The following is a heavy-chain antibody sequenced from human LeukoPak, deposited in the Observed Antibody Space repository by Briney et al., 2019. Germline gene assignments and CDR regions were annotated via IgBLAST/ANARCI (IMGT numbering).Heavy chain of an antibody. CDR1: GGSISSSNW. J-gene: IGHJ3*02. D-gene: IGHD3-10*01. V-gene: IGHV4-4*02. CDR2: IYHSGST. Sequence: SETLSLTCAVSGGSISSSNWWSWVRQPPGKGLEWIGEIYHSGSTNYNPSLKSRVTISVDTSKNQFSLKLSSVTAADTAVYYCARHRHYYGSGSYFRYRGYAFDIWGQGTMVTVSS. CDR3: ARHRHYYGSGSYFRYRGYAFDI.